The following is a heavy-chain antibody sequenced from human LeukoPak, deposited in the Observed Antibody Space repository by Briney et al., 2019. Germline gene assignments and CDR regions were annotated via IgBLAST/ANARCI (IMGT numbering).Heavy chain of an antibody. CDR2: IYYSGST. CDR1: GGSISSSSYY. V-gene: IGHV4-39*02. D-gene: IGHD3-16*01. CDR3: ARDAVTRLGGDYYYYGMDV. J-gene: IGHJ6*02. Sequence: PSETLSLTCTVSGGSISSSSYYWGWIRQPPGKGLEWIGSIYYSGSTYYNPSLKSRVTISVDTSKNQFSLKLSSVTAADTAVYYCARDAVTRLGGDYYYYGMDVWGQGTTVTVSS.